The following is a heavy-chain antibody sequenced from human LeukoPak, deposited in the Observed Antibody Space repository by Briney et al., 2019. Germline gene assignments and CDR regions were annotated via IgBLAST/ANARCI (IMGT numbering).Heavy chain of an antibody. J-gene: IGHJ2*01. CDR2: IYSRGST. CDR1: GGSISSYY. Sequence: PSETLSLTCTVSGGSISSYYWSWIRQPAGKGLEWIGRIYSRGSTNYNPSLKSRVTMSVDTSKNQFSLKLSSVTAADTAVYYCARGQYHLLYWYFDLWGRGTLVTVSS. D-gene: IGHD2-2*01. V-gene: IGHV4-4*07. CDR3: ARGQYHLLYWYFDL.